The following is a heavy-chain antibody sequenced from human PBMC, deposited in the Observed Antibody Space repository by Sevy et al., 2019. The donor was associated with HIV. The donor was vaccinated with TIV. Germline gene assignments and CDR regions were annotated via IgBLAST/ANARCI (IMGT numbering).Heavy chain of an antibody. J-gene: IGHJ4*02. V-gene: IGHV3-21*01. D-gene: IGHD2-15*01. CDR3: ARVGYCSGGSCYSDFDY. CDR2: ISSSSRYI. CDR1: GFTFSSYS. Sequence: GGSLRLSCAASGFTFSSYSMNWVRQAPGKGLEWVSSISSSSRYIYYADSVKGRFTISRDNAKNSLYLQTNSLRAEDTAVYYCARVGYCSGGSCYSDFDYWGQGTLVTVSS.